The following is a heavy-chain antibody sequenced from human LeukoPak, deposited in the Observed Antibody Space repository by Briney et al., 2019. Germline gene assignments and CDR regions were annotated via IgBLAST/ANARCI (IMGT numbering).Heavy chain of an antibody. CDR1: GGSISISNYY. J-gene: IGHJ4*02. Sequence: SETLSLTCTASGGSISISNYYWGWIRQPPGGGLEWIGSISYSGTYYNPSLKSRLTISVDTSKNHFSLNLRSVTAADTAVYYCARRTSNPVGAIDYWGQGTLVTVSS. V-gene: IGHV4-39*01. D-gene: IGHD1-26*01. CDR2: ISYSGT. CDR3: ARRTSNPVGAIDY.